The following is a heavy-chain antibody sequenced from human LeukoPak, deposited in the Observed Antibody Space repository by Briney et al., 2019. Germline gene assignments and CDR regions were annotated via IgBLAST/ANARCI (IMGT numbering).Heavy chain of an antibody. V-gene: IGHV1-69*05. D-gene: IGHD3-10*01. J-gene: IGHJ5*02. CDR1: GGTFSSYA. Sequence: ASVKVSCKASGGTFSSYAISWVRQAPGQGLEWMGGIIPIFGTANYAQKFQGRVTITTDESTSTAYMELSSLRSEDAAVYHCARGYRGSGSYHRWFDPWGQGTLVTVSS. CDR2: IIPIFGTA. CDR3: ARGYRGSGSYHRWFDP.